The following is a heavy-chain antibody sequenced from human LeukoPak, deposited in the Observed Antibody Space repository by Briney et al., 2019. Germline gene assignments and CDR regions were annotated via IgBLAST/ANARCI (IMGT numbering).Heavy chain of an antibody. J-gene: IGHJ4*02. CDR3: ARHKYDVNDPRFDY. Sequence: SETLSLTCAVYGGSFSGYYWSWIRQPPGKGLEWIGEINHSGSTNYNPSLKSRVTISVDTSKNQFSLKLSSVTAAETAVYYCARHKYDVNDPRFDYWGQGNLVTVSS. CDR2: INHSGST. CDR1: GGSFSGYY. V-gene: IGHV4-34*01. D-gene: IGHD3-16*01.